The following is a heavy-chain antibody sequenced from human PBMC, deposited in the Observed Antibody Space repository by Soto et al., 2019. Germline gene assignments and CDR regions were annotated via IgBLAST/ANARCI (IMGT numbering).Heavy chain of an antibody. CDR2: IRNKAYGGAT. V-gene: IGHV3-49*04. J-gene: IGHJ6*02. CDR1: GFTFGDYA. Sequence: PGGSLRLSCTASGFTFGDYAMSWVRQAPGKGLEWVGFIRNKAYGGATEYAASVKGRFTISRDDSNSIAYLQVNNLKTEDTAVYYCTRDLASYYYYGMDVWGQGTTVTV. CDR3: TRDLASYYYYGMDV.